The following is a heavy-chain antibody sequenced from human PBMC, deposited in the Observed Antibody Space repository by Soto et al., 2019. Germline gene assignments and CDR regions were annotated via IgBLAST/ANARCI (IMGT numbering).Heavy chain of an antibody. CDR2: IDPSDSYT. CDR1: GYSFTSYW. J-gene: IGHJ4*02. D-gene: IGHD3-3*01. V-gene: IGHV5-10-1*01. Sequence: PGESLKISCKGSGYSFTSYWISWVRQMPGKGLEWMGRIDPSDSYTDYSPSFQGHVTISADKSISTAYLQWSSLKASDTAMYYCARTTIFGVVITPHFDYWGQGTLVTVSS. CDR3: ARTTIFGVVITPHFDY.